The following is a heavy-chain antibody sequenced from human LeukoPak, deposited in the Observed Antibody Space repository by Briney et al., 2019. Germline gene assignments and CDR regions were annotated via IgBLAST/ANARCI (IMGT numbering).Heavy chain of an antibody. CDR1: GGIFRTYA. J-gene: IGHJ4*02. D-gene: IGHD2-8*02. Sequence: SVKVSCKALGGIFRTYAITWLRQAPGQGLEWIGGVIPFFGSPNYAQKFQGRVTITTDESTTTTYMELSSLRSDDTAVYYCARSSTLVATGDYWGQGTLVSIPS. CDR3: ARSSTLVATGDY. V-gene: IGHV1-69*05. CDR2: VIPFFGSP.